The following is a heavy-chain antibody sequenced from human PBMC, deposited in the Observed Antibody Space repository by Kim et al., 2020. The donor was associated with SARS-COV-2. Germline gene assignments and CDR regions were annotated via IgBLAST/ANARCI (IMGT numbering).Heavy chain of an antibody. CDR1: GFTFSSYA. J-gene: IGHJ3*02. CDR3: AKRYYDSSSWYGAFDI. CDR2: ISGSGGST. Sequence: GGSLRLSCAASGFTFSSYAMSWVRQAPGKGLEWVSAISGSGGSTYYADSVKGRFTISRDNSKNTLYLQMNSLRAEDTAVYYCAKRYYDSSSWYGAFDIWGQGTMVTVSS. V-gene: IGHV3-23*01. D-gene: IGHD6-13*01.